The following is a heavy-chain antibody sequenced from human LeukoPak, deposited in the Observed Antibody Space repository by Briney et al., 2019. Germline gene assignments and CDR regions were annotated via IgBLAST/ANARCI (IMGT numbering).Heavy chain of an antibody. Sequence: SETLSLTCAVYGGSFSGYYWSWIRQPPGKGLEWIGEINHSGSTNYNPSLKSRVTISVDTSKNQFSLKLSSVTAADTAVYYCARTQYYYDSRESIDYGGQGTLVTVSS. J-gene: IGHJ4*02. CDR3: ARTQYYYDSRESIDY. CDR2: INHSGST. CDR1: GGSFSGYY. V-gene: IGHV4-34*01. D-gene: IGHD3-22*01.